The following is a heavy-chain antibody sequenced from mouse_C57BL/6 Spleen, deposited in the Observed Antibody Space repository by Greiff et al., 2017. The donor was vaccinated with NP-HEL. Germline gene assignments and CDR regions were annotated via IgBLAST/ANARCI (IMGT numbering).Heavy chain of an antibody. Sequence: VQLQQPGAELVKPGASVKLSCKASGYTFTSYWMHWVKQRPGQGLEWIGMIHPNSGSTNYNEKLKSMATLTVDKSSSTAYMQLSSLTSEDSAVYCCANPSMVPYWGPGTTLAVSS. D-gene: IGHD2-2*01. V-gene: IGHV1-64*01. CDR2: IHPNSGST. CDR3: ANPSMVPY. CDR1: GYTFTSYW. J-gene: IGHJ2*01.